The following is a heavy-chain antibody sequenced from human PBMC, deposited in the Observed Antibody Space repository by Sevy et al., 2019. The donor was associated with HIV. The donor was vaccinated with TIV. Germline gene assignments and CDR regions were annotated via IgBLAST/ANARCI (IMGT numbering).Heavy chain of an antibody. J-gene: IGHJ4*02. D-gene: IGHD3-3*01. CDR2: IASDGSKT. Sequence: GGSLRLSCAASGFTFSSYAMHWVRQAPGKGLDWVAVIASDGSKTFYADSVKGRFTIARDNSENTLYVQTNSLRAEDMAVYYCASSPYYDFWSGYSPRLDYWGQGTRVTVSS. CDR3: ASSPYYDFWSGYSPRLDY. CDR1: GFTFSSYA. V-gene: IGHV3-30-3*01.